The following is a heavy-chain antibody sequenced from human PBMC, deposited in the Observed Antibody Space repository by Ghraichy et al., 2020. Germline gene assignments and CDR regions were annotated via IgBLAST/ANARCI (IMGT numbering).Heavy chain of an antibody. CDR2: NNPNSGGT. V-gene: IGHV1-2*02. CDR1: REHISTPV. Sequence: ASVKVSCKIGREHISTPVTQFDLLCPLLRLEWMGWNNPNSGGTNYAQKFQGRVTMPRDTPLSPAYMELRRLRSDDTAVYYCARANWGLKSYMDVWGKGTTVTVAS. D-gene: IGHD7-27*01. J-gene: IGHJ6*03. CDR3: ARANWGLKSYMDV.